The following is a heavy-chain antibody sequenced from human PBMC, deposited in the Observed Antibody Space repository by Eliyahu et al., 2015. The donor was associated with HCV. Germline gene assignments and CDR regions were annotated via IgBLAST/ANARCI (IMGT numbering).Heavy chain of an antibody. CDR1: GFTFSYYE. D-gene: IGHD6-13*01. V-gene: IGHV3-48*03. CDR2: INSRGDSI. Sequence: PGGSLRLSCVASGFTFSYYEMNWVRQAPGKGLEWVAYINSRGDSIFYADSVKGRFTISRDDAKSSLYLQMNSLTAGDTAVYYCASPLVASNWDIPYYSLDVWGQGTTVTVSS. J-gene: IGHJ6*02. CDR3: ASPLVASNWDIPYYSLDV.